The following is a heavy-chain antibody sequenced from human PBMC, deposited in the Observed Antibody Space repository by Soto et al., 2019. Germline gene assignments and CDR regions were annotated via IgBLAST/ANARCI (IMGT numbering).Heavy chain of an antibody. CDR3: ARTETVMLVKFHYGLDV. V-gene: IGHV3-30*03. CDR1: GFSFNTYA. CDR2: ISYDGSNK. Sequence: QVQLVESGGGGFHPGRSLRLSCAASGFSFNTYAMHWVRQAPGKGLEWLAVISYDGSNKYYGDSVKGRFTISRDNSENPVYLDMIDQRPEDTAVYYCARTETVMLVKFHYGLDVWGQGTTVTVSS. J-gene: IGHJ6*02. D-gene: IGHD3-16*01.